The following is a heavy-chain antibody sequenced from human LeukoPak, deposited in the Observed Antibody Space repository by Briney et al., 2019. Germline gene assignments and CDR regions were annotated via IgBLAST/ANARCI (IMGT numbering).Heavy chain of an antibody. D-gene: IGHD3/OR15-3a*01. CDR3: ARDGGL. J-gene: IGHJ4*02. CDR1: GFTFSSYA. V-gene: IGHV4-59*01. CDR2: IYYSGST. Sequence: GSLRLSCAASGFTFSSYAMSWIRQPPGKGLEWIGYIYYSGSTNYNPSLKSRVTVSVDTSKNQFSLKLSSVTAADTAVYYCARDGGLWGQGTLVTVSS.